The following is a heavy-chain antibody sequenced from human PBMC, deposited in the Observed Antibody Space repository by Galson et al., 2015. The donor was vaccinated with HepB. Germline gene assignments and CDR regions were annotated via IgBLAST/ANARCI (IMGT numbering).Heavy chain of an antibody. D-gene: IGHD2-8*02. CDR1: GFTFSSYG. CDR3: AKDRTGRYDAFDI. V-gene: IGHV3-30*18. CDR2: ISYDGSNK. J-gene: IGHJ3*02. Sequence: SLRLSCAASGFTFSSYGMHWVRQAPGKGLEWVAVISYDGSNKYYADSVKGRFTISRDNSKNTLYLQMNSLRAEDTAVYYCAKDRTGRYDAFDIWGQGTMVTVSS.